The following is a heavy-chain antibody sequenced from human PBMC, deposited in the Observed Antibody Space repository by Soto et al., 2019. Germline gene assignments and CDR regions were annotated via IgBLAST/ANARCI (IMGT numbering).Heavy chain of an antibody. D-gene: IGHD1-1*01. CDR1: GGSISSYY. CDR3: ARDRDSWKFDY. V-gene: IGHV4-59*01. J-gene: IGHJ4*02. Sequence: ASETPSPTCTVSGGSISSYYWSWIRQPPGKGLEWIGYIYYSGSTNYNPSLKSRVTISVDTSKNQFSLKLSSVTAADTAVYYCARDRDSWKFDYWGQGTLVTVSS. CDR2: IYYSGST.